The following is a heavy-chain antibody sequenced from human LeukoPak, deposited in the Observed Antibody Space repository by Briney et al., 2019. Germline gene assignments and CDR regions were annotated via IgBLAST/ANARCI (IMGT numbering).Heavy chain of an antibody. CDR1: GGTFSSYT. CDR3: ATVRENEFDY. J-gene: IGHJ4*02. Sequence: SVKVSCKTSGGTFSSYTISWVRQAPGQGLEWMGGIIPIFGTPHYAQKFQDRVTITADASTSTAYMELSSLRSEDTAVYYCATVRENEFDYWGQGTLVTVSS. V-gene: IGHV1-69*13. D-gene: IGHD1-1*01. CDR2: IIPIFGTP.